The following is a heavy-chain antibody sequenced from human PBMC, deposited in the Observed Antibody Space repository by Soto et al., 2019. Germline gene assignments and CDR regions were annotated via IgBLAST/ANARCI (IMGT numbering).Heavy chain of an antibody. J-gene: IGHJ3*02. Sequence: SETLSLTCTVSGGSISSSTYYWSWIRQPPGKGLEWIAYIYYSGSTSYNPSLKSRVTISLDTSKNQFSLKLSSVTAADTAVYYCARTYDDSGPNSGGYGFDIWGPGTMVTVSS. V-gene: IGHV4-61*01. CDR1: GGSISSSTYY. D-gene: IGHD3-22*01. CDR2: IYYSGST. CDR3: ARTYDDSGPNSGGYGFDI.